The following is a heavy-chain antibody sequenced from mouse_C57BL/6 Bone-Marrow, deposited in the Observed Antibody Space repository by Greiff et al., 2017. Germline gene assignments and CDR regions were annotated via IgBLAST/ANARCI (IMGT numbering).Heavy chain of an antibody. Sequence: EVKLVESGGDLVKPGGSLKLSCAASGFPFSSYGMSWVRQTPDKRLEWVATISSGGSYTYYPDSVKGRFTISSDNAKNTLYLQMSSLKSEDTAMYYCARLYYGSSYGYWGQGTTLTVSS. J-gene: IGHJ2*01. CDR1: GFPFSSYG. V-gene: IGHV5-6*01. CDR2: ISSGGSYT. D-gene: IGHD1-1*01. CDR3: ARLYYGSSYGY.